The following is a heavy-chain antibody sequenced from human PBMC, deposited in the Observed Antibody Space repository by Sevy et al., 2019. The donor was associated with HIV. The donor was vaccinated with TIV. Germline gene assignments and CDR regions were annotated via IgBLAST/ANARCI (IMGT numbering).Heavy chain of an antibody. CDR1: GFTFSSYW. D-gene: IGHD3-3*01. J-gene: IGHJ4*02. CDR2: IKQDGSEK. V-gene: IGHV3-7*01. Sequence: GGSLRLSCAASGFTFSSYWMTWVRQAPGKGLEWVANIKQDGSEKYYLDSVKGRFTISRDNTKNSLYLQMNSLRAEDTAVYYCARSPIPSDYYFDYWGQGTLVTVSS. CDR3: ARSPIPSDYYFDY.